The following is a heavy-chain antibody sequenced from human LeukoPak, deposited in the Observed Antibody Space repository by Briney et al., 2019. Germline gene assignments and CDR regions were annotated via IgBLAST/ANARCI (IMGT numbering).Heavy chain of an antibody. D-gene: IGHD1-14*01. V-gene: IGHV3-48*03. Sequence: QSGGSLRLSCAASGFTFSSYEMNCVRQAPGKGREWVSYISSSGSTMYYADSVKGRFTISRDNAKNSLSLQMNSLRAEDTAVYYCARSPAGANYYLDVWGKGTTVTISS. CDR1: GFTFSSYE. J-gene: IGHJ6*03. CDR3: ARSPAGANYYLDV. CDR2: ISSSGSTM.